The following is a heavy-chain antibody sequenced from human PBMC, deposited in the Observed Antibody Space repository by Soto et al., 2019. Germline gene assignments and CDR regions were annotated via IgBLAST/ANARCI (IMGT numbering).Heavy chain of an antibody. J-gene: IGHJ6*03. CDR3: ARRRAGRFSSIYMDV. Sequence: SETLSLTCIVSGGSISSYYWSWIRQPPGKGLEWIGYIYYTGSTTYNPSLKSRVSISVDTSKNQFSLKLSSVTAADTAVYYCARRRAGRFSSIYMDVWGKGTTVTVSS. CDR2: IYYTGST. D-gene: IGHD6-6*01. V-gene: IGHV4-59*08. CDR1: GGSISSYY.